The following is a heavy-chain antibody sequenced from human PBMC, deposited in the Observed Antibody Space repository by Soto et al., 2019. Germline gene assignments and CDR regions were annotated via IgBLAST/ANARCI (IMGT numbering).Heavy chain of an antibody. Sequence: GESLKISCKGFGYSFPSHWIGWVRQMPGKGLEWMGIIYPGDSDTRYSSSFQGQVTISADKSTSTAYLQWRSLKTSDTAMYYCARSGAGLMNPAPGTDYWGQGTLVTVSS. CDR2: IYPGDSDT. V-gene: IGHV5-51*01. D-gene: IGHD3-10*01. CDR1: GYSFPSHW. J-gene: IGHJ4*02. CDR3: ARSGAGLMNPAPGTDY.